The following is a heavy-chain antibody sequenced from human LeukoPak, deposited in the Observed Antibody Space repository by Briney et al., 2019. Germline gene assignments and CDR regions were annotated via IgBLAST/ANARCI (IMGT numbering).Heavy chain of an antibody. CDR1: GGSISSYY. V-gene: IGHV4-34*01. Sequence: SETLSLTCTVSGGSISSYYWSWIRQPPGKGLEWIGEINHSGSTNYNPSLKSRVTISVDASKNLFALKLSSVTAADTAVYYCARDRYCSGGSCYLGWFDPWGQGTLVTVSS. CDR3: ARDRYCSGGSCYLGWFDP. J-gene: IGHJ5*02. D-gene: IGHD2-15*01. CDR2: INHSGST.